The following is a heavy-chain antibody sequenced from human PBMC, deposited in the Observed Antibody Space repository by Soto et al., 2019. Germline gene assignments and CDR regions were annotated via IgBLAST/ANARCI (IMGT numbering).Heavy chain of an antibody. CDR3: ARAHSSSWSAPYYYGMDV. D-gene: IGHD6-13*01. V-gene: IGHV3-74*01. CDR2: ISDDGSTA. Sequence: GGSLRLSCAVSGFTFSAYWMHWVRQVPGKGLTWVSRISDDGSTATYADSVKGRFVISRDNAKNSLYLEMNSLRAGDTAVYYCARAHSSSWSAPYYYGMDVWGQGTTVTVSS. CDR1: GFTFSAYW. J-gene: IGHJ6*02.